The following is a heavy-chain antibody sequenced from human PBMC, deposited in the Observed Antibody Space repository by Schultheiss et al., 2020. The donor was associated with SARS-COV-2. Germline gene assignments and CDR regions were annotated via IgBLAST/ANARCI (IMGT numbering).Heavy chain of an antibody. CDR2: IRSKANSYAT. CDR3: LVYHGDGYNYELDY. Sequence: GGSLRLSCAASGFTFSGSAMHWVRRASGKGLEWGGRIRSKANSYATAYAASVKVRFTISRDDSKNTAYLQMNSLKTEDTAVYYCLVYHGDGYNYELDYWGQGTLVTVSS. V-gene: IGHV3-73*01. CDR1: GFTFSGSA. J-gene: IGHJ4*02. D-gene: IGHD5-24*01.